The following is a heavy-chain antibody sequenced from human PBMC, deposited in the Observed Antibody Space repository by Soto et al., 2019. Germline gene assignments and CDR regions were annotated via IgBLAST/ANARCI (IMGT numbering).Heavy chain of an antibody. CDR1: GYTFTSYY. V-gene: IGHV1-46*01. D-gene: IGHD6-13*01. CDR3: ARVRAAAGAPWVLWY. Sequence: ASVKVSCKASGYTFTSYYMHWVRQAPGRGLEWMGIINPSGGSTSYAQKYQGRVNMTRDTSTSTVYMELSSLRSEDTSVYYCARVRAAAGAPWVLWYWGQGTLVTVSS. CDR2: INPSGGST. J-gene: IGHJ4*02.